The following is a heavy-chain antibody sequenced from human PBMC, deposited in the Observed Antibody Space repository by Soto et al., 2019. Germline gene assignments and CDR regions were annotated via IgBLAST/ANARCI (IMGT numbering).Heavy chain of an antibody. CDR1: GFTFRSFT. CDR2: ISSNSAYI. Sequence: GGSLRLSCAASGFTFRSFTMNWVRQAPGKGLEWVSTISSNSAYIYYTDALRGRFTISRDNAKNSLHLQMNSPRAEDTAVYYCTRDASRDSSARGWFDPWGPGPLVTVYS. CDR3: TRDASRDSSARGWFDP. J-gene: IGHJ5*02. V-gene: IGHV3-21*01. D-gene: IGHD6-13*01.